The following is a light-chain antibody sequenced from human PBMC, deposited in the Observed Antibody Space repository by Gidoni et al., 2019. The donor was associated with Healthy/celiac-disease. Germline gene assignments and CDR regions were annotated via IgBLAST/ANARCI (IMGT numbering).Light chain of an antibody. CDR2: AAS. Sequence: DIQMTQSPSSLSASVGDRVTITCRASQSISSYLNWYQQKPGKAPKLLIYAASSLQSGVPSRFSGSGSGTDFTLTISSLQPEDFATYYCQQSYSTPLTXGXETKVEIK. V-gene: IGKV1-39*01. CDR1: QSISSY. CDR3: QQSYSTPLT. J-gene: IGKJ4*01.